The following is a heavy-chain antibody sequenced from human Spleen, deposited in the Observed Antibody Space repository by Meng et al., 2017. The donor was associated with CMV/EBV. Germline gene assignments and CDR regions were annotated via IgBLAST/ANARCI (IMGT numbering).Heavy chain of an antibody. D-gene: IGHD3-3*02. J-gene: IGHJ4*02. CDR2: INPNSGGT. V-gene: IGHV1-2*02. CDR3: ARERDIFGVVISD. CDR1: GYTFTNYG. Sequence: ASVKVSCKASGYTFTNYGISWVRQAPGQGLEWMGWINPNSGGTNYAQKFQGRVTMTRDTSISTAYIELSRLRSDDTAVYYCARERDIFGVVISDWGQGTLVTVSS.